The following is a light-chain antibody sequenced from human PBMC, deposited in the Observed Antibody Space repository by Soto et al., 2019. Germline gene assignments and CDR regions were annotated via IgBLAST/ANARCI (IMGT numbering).Light chain of an antibody. V-gene: IGKV3-20*01. CDR1: QSVSSN. J-gene: IGKJ1*01. Sequence: EVVMTQSPATQAVSPGERATLSCRASQSVSSNLAWYQQKPGQAPRLLIYGASNRATGIPDRFSGSGSGTDFTLTISRLEPEDFAVYYCQQYGSSGTFGQGTKVDIK. CDR3: QQYGSSGT. CDR2: GAS.